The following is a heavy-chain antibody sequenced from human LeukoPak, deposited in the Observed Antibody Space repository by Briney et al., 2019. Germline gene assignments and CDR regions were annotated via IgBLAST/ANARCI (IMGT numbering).Heavy chain of an antibody. J-gene: IGHJ4*02. CDR2: IYYSGST. D-gene: IGHD1-7*01. CDR1: GGSISSSSYY. CDR3: AREGSVTGTFDY. V-gene: IGHV4-39*02. Sequence: PSETLSLTCTVSGGSISSSSYYWGWIRQPPGKGLEWIGSIYYSGSTYYNPPLKSRVTISVDTSKNQFSLKLSSVTAADTAVYYCAREGSVTGTFDYWGQGTLVTVSS.